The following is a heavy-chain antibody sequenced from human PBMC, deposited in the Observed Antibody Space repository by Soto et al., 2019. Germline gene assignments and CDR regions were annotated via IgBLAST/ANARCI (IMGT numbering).Heavy chain of an antibody. CDR1: VSRFIVYG. CDR2: IWYDASKQ. J-gene: IGHJ4*02. Sequence: SVRRSFATSVSRFIVYGLHWVRQAPGKGLEWVAVIWYDASKQFYAASVEGRFTISRDNSKAILYLQMNSLRAEDAAVYYCAAWAEGATEVHWGQGTLVTVSS. D-gene: IGHD2-15*01. V-gene: IGHV3-33*01. CDR3: AAWAEGATEVH.